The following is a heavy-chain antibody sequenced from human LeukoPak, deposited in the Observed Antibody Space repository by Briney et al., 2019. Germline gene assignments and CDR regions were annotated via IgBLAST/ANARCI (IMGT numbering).Heavy chain of an antibody. V-gene: IGHV3-30*02. Sequence: GGSLRLSCAASGFTFSSYGMNWVRQAPGKGLEWVAFTRYDEDNKYYADSVKGRFTISRDDSKNTAYLQMNSLKTEDTAVYYCTRLVYYYDSSGYNYWGQGTLVTVSS. CDR2: TRYDEDNK. J-gene: IGHJ4*02. CDR3: TRLVYYYDSSGYNY. D-gene: IGHD3-22*01. CDR1: GFTFSSYG.